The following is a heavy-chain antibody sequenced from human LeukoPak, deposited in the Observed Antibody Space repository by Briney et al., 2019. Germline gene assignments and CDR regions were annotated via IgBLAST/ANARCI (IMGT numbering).Heavy chain of an antibody. J-gene: IGHJ6*03. D-gene: IGHD1-26*01. CDR2: SNDSGGT. Sequence: SETLSLTCTVSGDSIYNNYWGWIRQPPGKRLEWVGESNDSGGTNYNPSLKSRVTISADKSKNQVSLKLTSVTAADTAVYYCARLSVIVGAALEYYYYYMDVWGQGTTVTVSS. V-gene: IGHV4-34*01. CDR3: ARLSVIVGAALEYYYYYMDV. CDR1: GDSIYNNY.